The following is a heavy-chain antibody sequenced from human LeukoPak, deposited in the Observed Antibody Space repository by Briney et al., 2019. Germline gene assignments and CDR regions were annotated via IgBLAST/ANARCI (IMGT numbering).Heavy chain of an antibody. Sequence: GGSLRLSCAASGFTFSTYGTHWVRQAPGKGLEWVAVIAYDGKTTYYADSVKGRFTISRDNAKNSLYLQMNSLRAEDTALYYCARSQHSYDSSGFPHYWGQGTLVTVSS. D-gene: IGHD3-22*01. CDR1: GFTFSTYG. J-gene: IGHJ4*02. CDR3: ARSQHSYDSSGFPHY. V-gene: IGHV3-30*03. CDR2: IAYDGKTT.